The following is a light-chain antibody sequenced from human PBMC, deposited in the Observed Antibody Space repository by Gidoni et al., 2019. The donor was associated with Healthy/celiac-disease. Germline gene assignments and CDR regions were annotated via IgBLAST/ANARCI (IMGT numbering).Light chain of an antibody. V-gene: IGKV4-1*01. CDR3: QQYYSTPIT. Sequence: DIVMTQSPDSLAVSLGERATINCKSSKSVLYSYNNKNYLAWYQQKPGQHPKLLIFWASNRESGVPDRFSGSGSGTDFTLTISSLQAEDVAVYYCQQYYSTPITFGQETRLGIK. CDR2: WAS. J-gene: IGKJ5*01. CDR1: KSVLYSYNNKNY.